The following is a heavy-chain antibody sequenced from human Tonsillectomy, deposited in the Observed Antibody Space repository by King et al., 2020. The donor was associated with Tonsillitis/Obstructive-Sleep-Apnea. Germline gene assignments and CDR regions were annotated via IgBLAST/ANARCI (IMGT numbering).Heavy chain of an antibody. CDR2: IRSKAYGGTT. CDR1: GFTFGDYA. Sequence: VQLVESGGGLVQPGRSLRLSCTASGFTFGDYAMSWVRQAPGKGLEWVGFIRSKAYGGTTEYAASVKGRFTISRDDSKSIAYLQMNSLKTEDTAVYYCTREERIVVDRYYYYYYMDVWGKGTTVTVSS. CDR3: TREERIVVDRYYYYYYMDV. J-gene: IGHJ6*03. D-gene: IGHD2-2*01. V-gene: IGHV3-49*04.